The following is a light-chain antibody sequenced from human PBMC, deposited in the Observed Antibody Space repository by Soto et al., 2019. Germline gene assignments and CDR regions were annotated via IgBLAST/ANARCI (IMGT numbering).Light chain of an antibody. J-gene: IGKJ2*01. CDR3: QQRNSYPRT. CDR2: AAS. CDR1: QRVSSY. Sequence: DIQMTQSPSSLSASVGDRVTITCRASQRVSSYLNWYQQKPGKAPKLLIYAASTLQSGVPSNFSGSGSGTDFTLTITFLQPEDFATYYCQQRNSYPRTFGQGTKVDI. V-gene: IGKV1-39*01.